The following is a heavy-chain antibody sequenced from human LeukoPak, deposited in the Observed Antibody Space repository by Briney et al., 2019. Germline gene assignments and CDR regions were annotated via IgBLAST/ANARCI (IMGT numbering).Heavy chain of an antibody. Sequence: PSETLSLTCSVSGGSISSYYWSWIREPPWSGLEWIGYVYYTGSTNYNPSLKSRATISVDTSKNQFSLKLSSVTAADTAVYYCARHPSFGMVIESWGQGTLATVSS. CDR1: GGSISSYY. V-gene: IGHV4-59*08. D-gene: IGHD3-3*01. CDR2: VYYTGST. J-gene: IGHJ4*02. CDR3: ARHPSFGMVIES.